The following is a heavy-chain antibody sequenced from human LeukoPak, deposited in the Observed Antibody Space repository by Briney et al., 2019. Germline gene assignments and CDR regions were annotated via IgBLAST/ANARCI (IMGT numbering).Heavy chain of an antibody. CDR1: GFTFSNYG. Sequence: GGSLRLSCAASGFTFSNYGMHWVRQAPGKGLEWVAVISNDGSNKYYADSVKGRFTISRDNSKNTLYLQMNSLRAEDTAVYYCAKAANYYGSGSHPDYWGQGTLVTVSS. V-gene: IGHV3-30*18. D-gene: IGHD3-10*01. CDR3: AKAANYYGSGSHPDY. J-gene: IGHJ4*02. CDR2: ISNDGSNK.